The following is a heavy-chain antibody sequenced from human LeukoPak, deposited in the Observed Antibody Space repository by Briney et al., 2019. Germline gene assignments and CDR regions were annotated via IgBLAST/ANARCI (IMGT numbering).Heavy chain of an antibody. D-gene: IGHD6-13*01. J-gene: IGHJ4*02. CDR2: IYYTGST. Sequence: SETLSLTCTVSGGSISSYYWSWIRQPPGKGLEWIGYIYYTGSTNYNPSLKSRVTISVDTSKNQFSLKLSSATAADTAVYYCARDQGGYYSSSWVFDYWGQGTLVTVSS. CDR1: GGSISSYY. V-gene: IGHV4-59*01. CDR3: ARDQGGYYSSSWVFDY.